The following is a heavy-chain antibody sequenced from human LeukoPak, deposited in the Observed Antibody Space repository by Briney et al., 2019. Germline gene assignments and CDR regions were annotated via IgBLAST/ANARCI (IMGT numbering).Heavy chain of an antibody. D-gene: IGHD3-16*01. J-gene: IGHJ4*02. CDR3: ARAGGFFSPFGY. CDR1: GGSISSGGYY. CDR2: IYYSGST. V-gene: IGHV4-31*03. Sequence: SQTLSLTCTVSGGSISSGGYYWSWIRQHPGDGLEWIGYIYYSGSTYYNPSLKSRVTISIDTSKNQFSLKLSSVTAADTAVYYCARAGGFFSPFGYWGQGTLVTVST.